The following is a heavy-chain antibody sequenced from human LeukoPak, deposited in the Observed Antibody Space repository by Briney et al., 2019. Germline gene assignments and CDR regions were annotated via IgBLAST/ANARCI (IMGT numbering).Heavy chain of an antibody. CDR1: GFTFSSYA. Sequence: GGSLRLSCAASGFTFSSYAMSWVRQAPGKGLEWVSAISGSGGSTYYADSVKGRFTISRDNSKNTLYLQMNSLRAEDTAVYYCAKVSMIVVVIRASLDYWGQGTLVTVSS. J-gene: IGHJ4*02. CDR2: ISGSGGST. V-gene: IGHV3-23*01. D-gene: IGHD3-22*01. CDR3: AKVSMIVVVIRASLDY.